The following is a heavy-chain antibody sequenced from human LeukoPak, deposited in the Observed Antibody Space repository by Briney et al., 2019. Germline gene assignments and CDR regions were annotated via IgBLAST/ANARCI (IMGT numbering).Heavy chain of an antibody. Sequence: GGSLRLSCAASGFTFSSYSMNWVRQAPGKGLEWVSYISSSSSTIYYADSVKGRFTISRDNSKNTLYLQMNSLRAEDTAVYYCATSPHYYDSSGYGYYFDYWGQGTLVTVSS. J-gene: IGHJ4*02. D-gene: IGHD3-22*01. CDR2: ISSSSSTI. V-gene: IGHV3-48*01. CDR1: GFTFSSYS. CDR3: ATSPHYYDSSGYGYYFDY.